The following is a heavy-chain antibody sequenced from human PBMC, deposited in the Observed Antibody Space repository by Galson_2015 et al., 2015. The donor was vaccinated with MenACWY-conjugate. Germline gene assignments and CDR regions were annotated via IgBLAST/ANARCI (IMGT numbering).Heavy chain of an antibody. V-gene: IGHV3-48*04. Sequence: SLRLSCAASGFTFNSYSMNWVRQAPGKGLEWVSYISSSSSTIYYADSVKGRFTISRDNAKNSLYLQMNSLRAEGTAVYYCARDARVGDSLTPGHWGHGSVVTVSS. CDR2: ISSSSSTI. J-gene: IGHJ4*01. D-gene: IGHD1-26*01. CDR1: GFTFNSYS. CDR3: ARDARVGDSLTPGH.